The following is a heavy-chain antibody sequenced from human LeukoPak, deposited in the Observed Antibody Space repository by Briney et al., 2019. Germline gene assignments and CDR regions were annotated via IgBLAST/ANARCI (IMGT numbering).Heavy chain of an antibody. CDR2: ISSSSSYI. J-gene: IGHJ4*02. D-gene: IGHD2-2*01. V-gene: IGHV3-21*01. CDR3: ARDDCSSTSCYVFDY. Sequence: GGSLRLSCAASGFTFSSYSMNWVRQAPGKGLEWVSSISSSSSYIYYADSVKGRFTISRDNAKNSLYLQMNSLRAEDTAVYYCARDDCSSTSCYVFDYWGQGTLVTVSS. CDR1: GFTFSSYS.